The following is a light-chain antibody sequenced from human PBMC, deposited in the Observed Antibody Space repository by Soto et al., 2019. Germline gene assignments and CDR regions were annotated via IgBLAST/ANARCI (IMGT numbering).Light chain of an antibody. J-gene: IGKJ5*01. V-gene: IGKV3-20*01. CDR3: QQYGSTPSIT. CDR2: DAS. Sequence: EIVLTQSPGTLSLSPGERATLSCRASQSVTSNYLAWYQLKPGQAPRLLIYDASNTATGIPDRFSGSGSGTDFTPSFSRMEPEDFAVYYCQQYGSTPSITFGQGTRLETK. CDR1: QSVTSNY.